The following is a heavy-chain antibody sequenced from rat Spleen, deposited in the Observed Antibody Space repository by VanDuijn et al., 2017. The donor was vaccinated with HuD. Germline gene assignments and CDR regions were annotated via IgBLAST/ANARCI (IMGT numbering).Heavy chain of an antibody. CDR2: INTGGDRT. J-gene: IGHJ3*01. Sequence: EVQLVESGGGLVQPRRSLKLSCAASGFSFSDYDMAWVRQAPTKGLEWIASINTGGDRTYYRDSVKGRFTLSRDDAKKIQDLPMDILKSDDTATYYCTSHGGLRNWFAYWGQGTLVTVAS. CDR1: GFSFSDYD. V-gene: IGHV5S13*01. CDR3: TSHGGLRNWFAY. D-gene: IGHD1-11*01.